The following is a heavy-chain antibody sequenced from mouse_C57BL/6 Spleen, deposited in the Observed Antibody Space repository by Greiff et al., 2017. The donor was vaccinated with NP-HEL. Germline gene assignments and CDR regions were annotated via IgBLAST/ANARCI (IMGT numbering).Heavy chain of an antibody. J-gene: IGHJ4*01. CDR1: GYAFSSYW. Sequence: VQLMESGAELVKPGASVKISCKASGYAFSSYWMNWVKQRPGKGLEWIGQIYPGDGDTNYNGKFKGKATLTADKSSSTAYMQLSSLTSEDSAVYFCARDVADYYAMDYWGQGTSVTVSS. D-gene: IGHD1-1*01. V-gene: IGHV1-80*01. CDR3: ARDVADYYAMDY. CDR2: IYPGDGDT.